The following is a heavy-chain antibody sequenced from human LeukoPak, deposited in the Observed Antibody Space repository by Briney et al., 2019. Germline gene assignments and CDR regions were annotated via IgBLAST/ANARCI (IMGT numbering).Heavy chain of an antibody. CDR2: IKQDGSEK. CDR3: ARDRYFQY. Sequence: GGSLRLSCTASGFTFGDYAMSWVRQAPGKGLEWVANIKQDGSEKHYVDSVKGRFTISRDNAKNSLHLQMNSLRAEDTAVYYCARDRYFQYWGQGTLVTVSS. J-gene: IGHJ1*01. CDR1: GFTFGDYA. V-gene: IGHV3-7*01. D-gene: IGHD1-14*01.